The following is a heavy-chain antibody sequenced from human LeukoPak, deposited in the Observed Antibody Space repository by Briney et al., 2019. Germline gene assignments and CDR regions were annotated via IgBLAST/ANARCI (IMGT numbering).Heavy chain of an antibody. CDR3: ARGAHSYFDY. CDR1: GFTFSSHS. Sequence: GGSLRLSCAASGFTFSSHSMNWVRQAPGKGLEWVSSISSSSSYIYYADSVKGRFTISRDNAKNSLYLQMNSLRAEDTAVYHCARGAHSYFDYWGQGTLVTVSS. D-gene: IGHD2-21*01. V-gene: IGHV3-21*01. CDR2: ISSSSSYI. J-gene: IGHJ4*02.